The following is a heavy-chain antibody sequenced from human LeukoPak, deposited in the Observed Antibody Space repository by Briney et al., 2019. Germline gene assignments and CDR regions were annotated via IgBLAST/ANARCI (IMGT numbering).Heavy chain of an antibody. V-gene: IGHV3-23*01. CDR3: ANTYVYTGPIAGHFDY. D-gene: IGHD3-16*01. CDR1: GVTFTNYA. J-gene: IGHJ4*02. Sequence: GGSLRLSCAASGVTFTNYAMNWVRHAPEQGLEWVSTICVSGASTHYADYVQRRFTISGDNSSNTLYLQMTRLRAEDTAVYYGANTYVYTGPIAGHFDYWGQGTLVTVSS. CDR2: ICVSGAST.